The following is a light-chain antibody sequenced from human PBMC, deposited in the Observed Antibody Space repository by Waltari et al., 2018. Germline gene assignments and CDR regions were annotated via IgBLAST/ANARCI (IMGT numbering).Light chain of an antibody. J-gene: IGKJ1*01. CDR3: QQHGTLPAT. CDR2: RAS. V-gene: IGKV3-20*01. Sequence: EIVLTQSPGTASLSPGGRVTLSCRASQSVGRSSLAWYQQKPGQAPTPVIYRASRRATGIPDRFSGSGSGTDFSLTISRLEPEDFAVYYCQQHGTLPATFGQGTKVEIK. CDR1: QSVGRSS.